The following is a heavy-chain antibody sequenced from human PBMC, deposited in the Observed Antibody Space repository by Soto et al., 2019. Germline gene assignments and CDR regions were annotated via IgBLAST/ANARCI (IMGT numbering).Heavy chain of an antibody. CDR2: ISYDGSNK. D-gene: IGHD6-6*01. Sequence: QVQLVESGGGVVQPGRSLRLSCAASGFTFSSYAMHWVRQAPGKGLEWVAVISYDGSNKYYADSVKGRFTISRDNSKNTLYLQMNSLRAEDTAVYYCAASIAARRDYHYGMDVWGQGTTVTVSS. CDR3: AASIAARRDYHYGMDV. CDR1: GFTFSSYA. V-gene: IGHV3-30-3*01. J-gene: IGHJ6*02.